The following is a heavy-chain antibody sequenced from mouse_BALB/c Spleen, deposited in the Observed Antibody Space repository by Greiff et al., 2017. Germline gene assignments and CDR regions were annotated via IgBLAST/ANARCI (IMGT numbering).Heavy chain of an antibody. V-gene: IGHV5-9-3*01. Sequence: EVKLVESGGGLVKPGGSLKLSCAASGFTFSSYAMSWVRQTPEKRLEWVATISSGGSYTYYPDSVKGRFTISRDNAKNTLYLQMSSLRSEDTAMYYCARQRTGPFAYWGQGTLVTVSA. D-gene: IGHD4-1*01. J-gene: IGHJ3*01. CDR2: ISSGGSYT. CDR1: GFTFSSYA. CDR3: ARQRTGPFAY.